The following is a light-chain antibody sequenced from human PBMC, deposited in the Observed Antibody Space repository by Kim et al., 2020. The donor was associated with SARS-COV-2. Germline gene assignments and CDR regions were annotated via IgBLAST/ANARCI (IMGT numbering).Light chain of an antibody. CDR3: QSYNISNSV. Sequence: GKTVTITGTRSNGSIASNYGQWYPQRPGSDPTTVIYEVNQGPSGVPDRFSGSIDSSSNSASLTISGLKTEDETDYYCQSYNISNSVFGTGTKVTVL. J-gene: IGLJ1*01. CDR1: NGSIASNY. V-gene: IGLV6-57*03. CDR2: EVN.